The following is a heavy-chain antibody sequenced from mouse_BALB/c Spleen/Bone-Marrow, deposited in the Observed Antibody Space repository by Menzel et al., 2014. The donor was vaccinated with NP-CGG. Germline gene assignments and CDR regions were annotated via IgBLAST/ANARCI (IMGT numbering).Heavy chain of an antibody. CDR1: GYTFTNYW. CDR2: IYPGGGYT. Sequence: VKLMESGAELVRPGTSVKMSCKAAGYTFTNYWIGWEKQRPGHGLEWIGDIYPGGGYTNYNEKFKGKATLTADTSSSTAYMQLSSLTSEDSAVYYCAIHGEAMDYWGQGTSVTVSS. CDR3: AIHGEAMDY. J-gene: IGHJ4*01. V-gene: IGHV1-63*02.